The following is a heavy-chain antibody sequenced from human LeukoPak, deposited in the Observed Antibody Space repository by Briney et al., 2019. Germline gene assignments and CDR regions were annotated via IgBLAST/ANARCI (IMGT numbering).Heavy chain of an antibody. V-gene: IGHV1-2*02. CDR1: GYTFTGYY. CDR2: INPNSGGT. Sequence: ASVTVSFMASGYTFTGYYMHWVRQAPGQGLEWMGWINPNSGGTNYAQKFQGRVTMTRDTSISTAYMELSRLRYDDTAVYYCARDIPFDCWGQGTLVTVSS. CDR3: ARDIPFDC. J-gene: IGHJ4*02. D-gene: IGHD2-21*01.